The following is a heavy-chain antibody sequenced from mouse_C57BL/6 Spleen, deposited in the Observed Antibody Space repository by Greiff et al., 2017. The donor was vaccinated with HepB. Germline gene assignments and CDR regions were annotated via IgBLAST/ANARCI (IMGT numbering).Heavy chain of an antibody. J-gene: IGHJ4*01. CDR2: IYPGDGDT. Sequence: QVQLQHSGAELVKPGASVKISCKASGYAFSSYWMNWVKQRPGKGLEWIGQIYPGDGDTNYNGKFKGKATLTADKSSSTAYMQLSSLTSEDSAVYFCARGLYYYAMDYWGQGTSVTVSS. CDR3: ARGLYYYAMDY. CDR1: GYAFSSYW. V-gene: IGHV1-80*01.